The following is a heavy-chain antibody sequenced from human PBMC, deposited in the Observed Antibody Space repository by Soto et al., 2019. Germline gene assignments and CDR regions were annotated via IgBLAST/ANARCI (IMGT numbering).Heavy chain of an antibody. CDR1: GGSFSVYY. CDR2: INNSGST. J-gene: IGHJ6*02. D-gene: IGHD3-22*01. CDR3: ARWWYFDRSGYPSLDGMDV. V-gene: IGHV4-34*01. Sequence: QLQLQQWGAGLLRPSETLSLTCAVYGGSFSVYYWSWIRQPPGKGLEWIGEINNSGSTKYNPSLKRRGILSMDTSRSQFSLELSSVTAADTAVYYCARWWYFDRSGYPSLDGMDVWGQGTTVTVSS.